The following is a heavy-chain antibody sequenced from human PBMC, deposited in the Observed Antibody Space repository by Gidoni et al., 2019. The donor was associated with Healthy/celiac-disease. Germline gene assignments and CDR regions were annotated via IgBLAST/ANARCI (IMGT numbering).Heavy chain of an antibody. J-gene: IGHJ3*02. D-gene: IGHD4-4*01. V-gene: IGHV2-5*02. Sequence: QITLKESGPTLVKPTQTLTLTCTFSGFSLSTSGVGVGWIRQPPGKALEWLALIYWDDDKRYSPSLKSRLTITKDTSKNQVVLTMTNMDPVDTATYYCAQQDPTADAFDIWGQGTMVTVSS. CDR3: AQQDPTADAFDI. CDR1: GFSLSTSGVG. CDR2: IYWDDDK.